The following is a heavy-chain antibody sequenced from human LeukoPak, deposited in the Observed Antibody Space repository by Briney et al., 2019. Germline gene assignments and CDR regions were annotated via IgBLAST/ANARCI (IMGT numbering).Heavy chain of an antibody. CDR1: GVSISSSSYY. D-gene: IGHD3-22*01. J-gene: IGHJ4*02. CDR3: ARDDSSGYYY. CDR2: IYYSGST. Sequence: PSETLSLTCTVSGVSISSSSYYWSWIRQHPGKGLEWIGYIYYSGSTYYNPSLKSRVTISVDTSKNQFSLKLSSVTAADTAVYYCARDDSSGYYYWGQGTLVTVSS. V-gene: IGHV4-31*03.